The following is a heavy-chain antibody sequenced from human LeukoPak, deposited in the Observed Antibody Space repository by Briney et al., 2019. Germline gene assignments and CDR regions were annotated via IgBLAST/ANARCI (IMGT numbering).Heavy chain of an antibody. J-gene: IGHJ4*02. CDR3: ARVGPWSGYYVDRSGAFDY. V-gene: IGHV4-38-2*02. CDR1: GYSISSGYY. Sequence: PSETLSLTCTVSGYSISSGYYWGWIRQPPGKGLEWIGSIYHSGSTYYNPSLKSRVTISVDTSKNQFSLKLSSVTAADTAVYYCARVGPWSGYYVDRSGAFDYWGQGTLVTVSS. CDR2: IYHSGST. D-gene: IGHD3-3*01.